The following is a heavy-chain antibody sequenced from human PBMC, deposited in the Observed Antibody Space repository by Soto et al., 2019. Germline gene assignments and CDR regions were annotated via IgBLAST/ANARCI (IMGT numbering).Heavy chain of an antibody. CDR1: GGSISTVGHY. CDR3: ARETGTLRSRNCDY. D-gene: IGHD7-27*01. Sequence: SETLSLTCAVSGGSISTVGHYWTWIRQPPGKGLEWIGSSYHTGSTYYSKSLRSRLTMSVDTSKSQFSLRLSSVTAADTAVYYCARETGTLRSRNCDYWGQGSLVTVSS. CDR2: SYHTGST. J-gene: IGHJ4*02. V-gene: IGHV4-31*11.